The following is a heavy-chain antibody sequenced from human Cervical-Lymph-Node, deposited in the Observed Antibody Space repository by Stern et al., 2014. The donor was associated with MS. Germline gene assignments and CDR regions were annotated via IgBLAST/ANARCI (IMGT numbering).Heavy chain of an antibody. V-gene: IGHV4-4*02. Sequence: QVQLQESGPGLVRPSGTLSLTCAVSGDSISNDNWWSWVRQPPGKGLEWIVEFYHTGSANYDPSLKSRVTISFDKSKNHFSLRLTSMTAAYTAVYYCARDQGFQLMNSWGQGTLVIVSS. CDR3: ARDQGFQLMNS. CDR2: FYHTGSA. CDR1: GDSISNDNW. D-gene: IGHD2-2*01. J-gene: IGHJ4*02.